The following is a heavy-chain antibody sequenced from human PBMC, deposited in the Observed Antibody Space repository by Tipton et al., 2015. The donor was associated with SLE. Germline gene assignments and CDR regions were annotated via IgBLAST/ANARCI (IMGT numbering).Heavy chain of an antibody. V-gene: IGHV4-38-2*01. CDR3: TVVYGSGSYPFDH. CDR2: IYHSGST. J-gene: IGHJ5*02. CDR1: GYSIGKDYY. Sequence: TLSLTCAVSGYSIGKDYYWGWIRQSPGKGLEWVGIIYHSGSTYYNPSLRSRVTLSVETSKNQFSLKLTSVTAADTAVYYCTVVYGSGSYPFDHWGQGTLVTVSS. D-gene: IGHD3-10*01.